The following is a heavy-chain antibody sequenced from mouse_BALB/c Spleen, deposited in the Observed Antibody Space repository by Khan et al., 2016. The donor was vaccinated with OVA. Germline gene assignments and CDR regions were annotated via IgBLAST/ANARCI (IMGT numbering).Heavy chain of an antibody. CDR2: IDPANGNT. CDR3: ARINA. V-gene: IGHV14-3*02. CDR1: GFNIQDTY. Sequence: VQLQQSGAELVKPGASVKLSCTASGFNIQDTYMHWVKQRPEQGMEWIGRIDPANGNTKYDPKFQGKATITADTYSNTAYLQRSSLTAEDTAVDYCARINAWGQGTTLTVSS. J-gene: IGHJ2*01.